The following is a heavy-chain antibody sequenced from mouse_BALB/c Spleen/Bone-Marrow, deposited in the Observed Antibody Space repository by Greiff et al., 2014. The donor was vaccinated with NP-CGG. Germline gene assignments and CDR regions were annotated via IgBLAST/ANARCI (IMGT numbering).Heavy chain of an antibody. CDR3: ARGRTTVVSDY. D-gene: IGHD1-1*01. CDR2: IEPSDSYT. J-gene: IGHJ2*02. CDR1: GYTFTNYW. Sequence: QVQLKESGAEVVKPGASVKVSCKASGYTFTNYWMQWVKQRPEQGLEWIGEIEPSDSYTNYNQDFKGRATLTVDKSSSTAYMQLSSLTSEDSAVYYCARGRTTVVSDYWGQGTSLTVSS. V-gene: IGHV1-69*02.